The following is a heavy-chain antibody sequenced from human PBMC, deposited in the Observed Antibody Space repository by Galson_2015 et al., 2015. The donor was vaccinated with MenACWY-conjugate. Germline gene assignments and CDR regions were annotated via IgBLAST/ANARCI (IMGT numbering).Heavy chain of an antibody. CDR2: MSRSGTS. D-gene: IGHD2-15*01. Sequence: SLRLSCAASGFTFSNYGMAWVRQAPGKGLDWVSAMSRSGTSYYAASVKGRFTISRDNSKNTLYLQMNSLRVEDTAVYYCAREGFCSYGTCYFYDYWGQGTLVTVSS. CDR3: AREGFCSYGTCYFYDY. J-gene: IGHJ4*02. CDR1: GFTFSNYG. V-gene: IGHV3-23*01.